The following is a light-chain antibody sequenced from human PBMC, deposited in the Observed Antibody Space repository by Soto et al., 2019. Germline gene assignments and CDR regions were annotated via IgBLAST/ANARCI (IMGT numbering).Light chain of an antibody. CDR2: RYN. Sequence: QAVLTQPPSASGTPGQRVTISCSGGSSNIGSNYVYWYQQLPGTAPKLLIYRYNQRPSGVPDRFFGSRSGTSASLAISGLRSEDEADYYCAAWDDSLRGLLFGGGTKLTVL. J-gene: IGLJ2*01. CDR3: AAWDDSLRGLL. V-gene: IGLV1-47*01. CDR1: SSNIGSNY.